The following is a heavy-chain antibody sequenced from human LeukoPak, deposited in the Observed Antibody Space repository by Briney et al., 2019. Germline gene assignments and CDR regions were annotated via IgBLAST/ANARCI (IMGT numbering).Heavy chain of an antibody. V-gene: IGHV3-7*01. CDR2: IKEDGSEE. CDR1: GFTFSNYW. CDR3: AKEGNSAFFDY. J-gene: IGHJ4*02. Sequence: GGSLRLSCAASGFTFSNYWMNWVRQAPGKGLEWVANIKEDGSEEYYVESVKGRFTISRDNAKNSLFLQMNSLRAEDTALYYCAKEGNSAFFDYWGQGTLVTVSS. D-gene: IGHD4-23*01.